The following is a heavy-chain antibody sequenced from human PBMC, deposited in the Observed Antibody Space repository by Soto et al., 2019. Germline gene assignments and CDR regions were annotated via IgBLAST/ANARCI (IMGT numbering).Heavy chain of an antibody. D-gene: IGHD2-8*01. CDR1: GDSVSSGSYY. CDR3: ARGGALMVFAEPPWFDP. V-gene: IGHV4-61*01. CDR2: IYYTGST. J-gene: IGHJ5*02. Sequence: QVQLQESGPGLVKPSETLSLTCTVSGDSVSSGSYYWSWIRQAPGRGLEWIGNIYYTGSTNYNPSLKSRVTISIDTSKNQFSLRLSSVTAADTAVYYGARGGALMVFAEPPWFDPWGQGTLVIVSS.